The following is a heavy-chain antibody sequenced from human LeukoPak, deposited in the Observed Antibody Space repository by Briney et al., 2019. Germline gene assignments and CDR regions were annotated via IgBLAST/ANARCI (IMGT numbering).Heavy chain of an antibody. Sequence: SETLSLTCTVSGGSISSYYWSWIRQPPGKGLEWIGYIYYSGSTNYNPSLKSRVTISVDTSKNHFSLKQSSVTAADTAVYSCARSQHSYGYTLNWFDPWGQGTLVTVSS. D-gene: IGHD5-18*01. CDR1: GGSISSYY. CDR3: ARSQHSYGYTLNWFDP. CDR2: IYYSGST. J-gene: IGHJ5*02. V-gene: IGHV4-59*01.